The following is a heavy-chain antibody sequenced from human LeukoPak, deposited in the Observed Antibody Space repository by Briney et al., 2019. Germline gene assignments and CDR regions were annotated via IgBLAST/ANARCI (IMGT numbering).Heavy chain of an antibody. CDR1: GFTFSSYS. J-gene: IGHJ4*02. CDR2: ISSSSSTI. D-gene: IGHD3-10*01. V-gene: IGHV3-48*01. CDR3: ARVWFGEDPGY. Sequence: GGSLRLSCAASGFTFSSYSMNWVRQAPGKGLEWVSYISSSSSTIYYADSVKGRFTISRDNAKNSLYLQMNSLRAEDTAVYYCARVWFGEDPGYWGQGTLVTVSS.